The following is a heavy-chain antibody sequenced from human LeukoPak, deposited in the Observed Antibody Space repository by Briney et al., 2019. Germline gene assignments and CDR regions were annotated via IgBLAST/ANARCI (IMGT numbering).Heavy chain of an antibody. V-gene: IGHV1-69*06. Sequence: ASVKVSCKASGGTFSSYAISWVRQAPGQGLEWMGGIIPIFGTANYAQKFQGRVTITADKSTSTAYMELSSLRSEDTAVYYCTRSSVVTAMVHLEYWGQGTLVTVSS. CDR3: TRSSVVTAMVHLEY. CDR2: IIPIFGTA. J-gene: IGHJ4*02. D-gene: IGHD2-21*02. CDR1: GGTFSSYA.